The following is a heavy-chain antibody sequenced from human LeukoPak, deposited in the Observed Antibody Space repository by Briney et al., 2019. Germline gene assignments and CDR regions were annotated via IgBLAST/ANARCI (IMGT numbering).Heavy chain of an antibody. J-gene: IGHJ4*02. CDR2: MNPNSGNT. CDR3: ARETTMIVVVTRTHYFDY. D-gene: IGHD3-22*01. V-gene: IGHV1-8*01. Sequence: ASVKVSCKASGYTFTSYDINWVRQATGQGLEWMGWMNPNSGNTGYAQKLQGRVTMTTDTSTSTAYMEPRSLRSDDTAVYYCARETTMIVVVTRTHYFDYWGQGTLVTVSS. CDR1: GYTFTSYD.